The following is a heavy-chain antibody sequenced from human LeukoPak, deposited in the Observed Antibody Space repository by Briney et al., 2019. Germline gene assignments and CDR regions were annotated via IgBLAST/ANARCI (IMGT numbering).Heavy chain of an antibody. Sequence: GGSLRLSCAASRFIFRDYAMSWVRQAPGKGLEWVSAISGSGGSTYYADSVKGRFTISRDNSKNTLYLQMNSLRAEDTAVYYCASRPYYYGSGSYYGDWGQGTLVTVSS. CDR3: ASRPYYYGSGSYYGD. V-gene: IGHV3-23*01. J-gene: IGHJ4*02. D-gene: IGHD3-10*01. CDR2: ISGSGGST. CDR1: RFIFRDYA.